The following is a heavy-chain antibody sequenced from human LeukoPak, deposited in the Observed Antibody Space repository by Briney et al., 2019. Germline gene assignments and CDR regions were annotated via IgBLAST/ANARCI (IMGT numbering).Heavy chain of an antibody. CDR1: GFTFSSYG. Sequence: PGGSLRLSCAASGFTFSSYGMHWVRQAPGKGLEWVAFIRYDGSNKYYADSVKGRFTTSRDNSKNTLYLQMNSLRAEDTAVYYRAKFWGVLGYCSSTSCYTPNDYWGQGTLVTVSS. CDR3: AKFWGVLGYCSSTSCYTPNDY. J-gene: IGHJ4*02. CDR2: IRYDGSNK. D-gene: IGHD2-2*02. V-gene: IGHV3-30*02.